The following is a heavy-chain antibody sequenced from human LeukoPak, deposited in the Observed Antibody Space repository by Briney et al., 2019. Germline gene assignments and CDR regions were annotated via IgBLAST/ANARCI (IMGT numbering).Heavy chain of an antibody. J-gene: IGHJ4*02. V-gene: IGHV3-23*01. D-gene: IGHD3-16*01. CDR2: ISGSGGST. CDR1: GFTFSSYA. Sequence: QTGGSLRLSCAASGFTFSSYAMSWVRQAPGKGLEWVSAISGSGGSTYYADSVKGRFTISRDNSKNTLYLQMDSLRAEDTAVYYCAKKGVGAYHFDYWGQGTLVTVSS. CDR3: AKKGVGAYHFDY.